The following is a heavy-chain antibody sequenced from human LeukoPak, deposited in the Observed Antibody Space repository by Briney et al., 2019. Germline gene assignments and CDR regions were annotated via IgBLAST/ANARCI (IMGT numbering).Heavy chain of an antibody. D-gene: IGHD3-9*01. CDR3: AKAPHFDWLTRDAFDI. CDR1: GFTVSSNY. Sequence: GGSLRLSCAASGFTVSSNYMSWVRQAPGKGLEWVSVIYSGGSTYYADSVKGRFTISRDNSKSTLYLQMNSLRAEDTAVYYCAKAPHFDWLTRDAFDIWGQGTMVTVSS. V-gene: IGHV3-53*01. J-gene: IGHJ3*02. CDR2: IYSGGST.